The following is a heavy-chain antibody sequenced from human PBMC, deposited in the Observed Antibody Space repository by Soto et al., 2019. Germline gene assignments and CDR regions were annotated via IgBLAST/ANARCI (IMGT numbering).Heavy chain of an antibody. D-gene: IGHD2-2*01. V-gene: IGHV3-23*01. Sequence: EVQLLESGGGLVQPGGSLRLSCAASGFSFSSYAMSWVRQAPGKGLDWVSSISGTGGTTYYADSVKGRFTISRDNSRNTLYLQMSSLRAEDRAVNYCARASYCSSTSCLEDVWGQGTTVSVSS. J-gene: IGHJ6*02. CDR1: GFSFSSYA. CDR2: ISGTGGTT. CDR3: ARASYCSSTSCLEDV.